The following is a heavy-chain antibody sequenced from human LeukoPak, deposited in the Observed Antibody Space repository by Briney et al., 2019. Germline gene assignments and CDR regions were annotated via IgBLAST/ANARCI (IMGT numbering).Heavy chain of an antibody. V-gene: IGHV4-39*01. D-gene: IGHD2-2*01. J-gene: IGHJ6*02. CDR1: GGSISSSSYY. CDR2: IYYSGST. CDR3: ARSGYQLLSSYYYYGMDV. Sequence: TSETLSLTCTVSGGSISSSSYYWGWVRQPPGKGLEWIGSIYYSGSTYYNPSLKSRVTISVDTSKNQFSLKLSSVTAADTAVYYCARSGYQLLSSYYYYGMDVWGQGTTVTVSS.